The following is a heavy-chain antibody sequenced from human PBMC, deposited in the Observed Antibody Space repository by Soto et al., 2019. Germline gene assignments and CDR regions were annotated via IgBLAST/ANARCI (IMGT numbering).Heavy chain of an antibody. CDR3: AREPRYCSGGSCSIMGDAFDI. D-gene: IGHD2-15*01. Sequence: EVELVESGGGLGQPGGSLRLSCVASGFTVTDIYMNWVRQAPGKGLEWVSVIYKDFTDYADFVKGRFSVSTDSSKNALYLQMDNLRAEDTAVYYCAREPRYCSGGSCSIMGDAFDIWGQGAMVTVSS. CDR2: IYKDFT. V-gene: IGHV3-66*01. CDR1: GFTVTDIY. J-gene: IGHJ3*02.